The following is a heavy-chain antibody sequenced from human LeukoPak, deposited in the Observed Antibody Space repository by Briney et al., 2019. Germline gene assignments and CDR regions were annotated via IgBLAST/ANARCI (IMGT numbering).Heavy chain of an antibody. V-gene: IGHV3-23*01. CDR1: GFTFSSYG. CDR3: AKYTMVRATGGFDP. Sequence: GGSLRLSCAASGFTFSSYGMSWVRQAPGKGLEWVSAISGSGGSTYYADSVKGRFTISRDNSKNTLYLEMNSLRAEDTAVYYCAKYTMVRATGGFDPWGQGTLVTVSS. D-gene: IGHD3-10*01. J-gene: IGHJ5*02. CDR2: ISGSGGST.